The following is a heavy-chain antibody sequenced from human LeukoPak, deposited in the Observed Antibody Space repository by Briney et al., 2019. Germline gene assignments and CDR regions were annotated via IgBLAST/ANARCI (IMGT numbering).Heavy chain of an antibody. CDR2: IIPILGIA. Sequence: SVKVSCKASGGTFSSYAISWVRQAPGQGPEWMGRIIPILGIANYAQKFQGRVTITADKSTSTAYMELSSLRSEDTAVYYCARDIVVVVAASGGYFDYWGQGTLVTVSS. V-gene: IGHV1-69*04. CDR3: ARDIVVVVAASGGYFDY. D-gene: IGHD2-15*01. CDR1: GGTFSSYA. J-gene: IGHJ4*02.